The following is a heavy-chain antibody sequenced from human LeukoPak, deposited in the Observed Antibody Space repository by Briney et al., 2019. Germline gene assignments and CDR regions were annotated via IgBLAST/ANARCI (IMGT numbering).Heavy chain of an antibody. V-gene: IGHV3-33*08. CDR1: AFPFSTYA. D-gene: IGHD5-24*01. J-gene: IGHJ5*02. Sequence: GGSLRLSCAASAFPFSTYAMHWVRQAPGKGLEWVAVIWYDGSNKYYADSVKGRFTISRDNSKNTLYLQMNSLRAEDTAVYYCALMATITKAFDPWGQGTLVTVSS. CDR3: ALMATITKAFDP. CDR2: IWYDGSNK.